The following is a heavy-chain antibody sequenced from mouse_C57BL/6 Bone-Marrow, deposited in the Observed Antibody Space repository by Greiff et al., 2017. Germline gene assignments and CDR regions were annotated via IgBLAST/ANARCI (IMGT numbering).Heavy chain of an antibody. CDR2: LSDGGSYT. V-gene: IGHV5-4*01. D-gene: IGHD1-1*01. CDR1: GFTFSSYA. Sequence: EVQGVESGGGLVKPGGSLKLSCAASGFTFSSYAMSWVRRTPEKRLEWVATLSDGGSYTYYPDTVKGRFPIPRDNAKNNLYLQMSQLKSEDTAMYYCARPYYYGSAWFAYWGQGTLVTVSA. J-gene: IGHJ3*01. CDR3: ARPYYYGSAWFAY.